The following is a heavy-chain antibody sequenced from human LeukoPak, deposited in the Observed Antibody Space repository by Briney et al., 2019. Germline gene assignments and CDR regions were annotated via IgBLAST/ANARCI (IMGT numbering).Heavy chain of an antibody. CDR3: ARDWHYYDISGYRTGDH. J-gene: IGHJ4*02. CDR2: IKQDGSEK. CDR1: GFTFSSYW. Sequence: GGSLRLSCAASGFTFSSYWMSWVRQAPGKGLEWVANIKQDGSEKYYVDSVKGRFTISRDNAKNSLYLQMNSLRAEDTAVYYCARDWHYYDISGYRTGDHWGQGTLVTVSS. V-gene: IGHV3-7*01. D-gene: IGHD3-22*01.